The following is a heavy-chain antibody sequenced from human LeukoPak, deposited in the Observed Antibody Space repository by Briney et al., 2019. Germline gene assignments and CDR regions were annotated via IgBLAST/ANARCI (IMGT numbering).Heavy chain of an antibody. J-gene: IGHJ4*02. CDR3: ASTLDVYCSGGSCYDY. CDR1: GGSFSGYY. CDR2: INHSGST. D-gene: IGHD2-15*01. Sequence: SETLSLTCAVYGGSFSGYYWSWIRQPPGKGLEWIGEINHSGSTYYNPSLKSRVTISVDTSKNQFSLKLSSVTAADTAVYYCASTLDVYCSGGSCYDYWGQGTLVTVSS. V-gene: IGHV4-34*01.